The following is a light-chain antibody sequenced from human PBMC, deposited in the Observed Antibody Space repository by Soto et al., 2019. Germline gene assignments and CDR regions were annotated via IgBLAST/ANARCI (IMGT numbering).Light chain of an antibody. Sequence: DIQMTQSPSSLSASVGDRVTITCRASQSISSYLNWYQQKPGKAPNLLIYAASSLQSGVSSRFSGSGSGTDFTLTISRLQPEDFATYYCQQSYTIPYTFGQGTKLEIK. CDR1: QSISSY. V-gene: IGKV1-39*01. CDR3: QQSYTIPYT. CDR2: AAS. J-gene: IGKJ2*01.